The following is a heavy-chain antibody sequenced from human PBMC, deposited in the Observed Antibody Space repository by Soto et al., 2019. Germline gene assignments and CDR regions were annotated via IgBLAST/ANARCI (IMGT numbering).Heavy chain of an antibody. CDR3: ARSAGGYCSSTSCYTDWFDP. J-gene: IGHJ5*02. CDR2: IYTSGST. V-gene: IGHV4-4*07. CDR1: GGSISSYY. Sequence: QVQLQESGPGLVKPSETLSLTCTVSGGSISSYYWSWIRQPAGKGLEWIGRIYTSGSTNYNPSLKSRVTMSVDTSKNQFSLKLSSVTAADTAVYYCARSAGGYCSSTSCYTDWFDPWGQGTLVTVSS. D-gene: IGHD2-2*02.